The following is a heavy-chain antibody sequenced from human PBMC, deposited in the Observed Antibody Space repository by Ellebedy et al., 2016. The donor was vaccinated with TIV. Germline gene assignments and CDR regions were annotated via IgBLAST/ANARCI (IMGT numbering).Heavy chain of an antibody. J-gene: IGHJ5*02. V-gene: IGHV4-34*01. CDR1: GGSLSGYY. Sequence: SETLSLTXGVSGGSLSGYYWSWIRQAPGKGLEWIGEINHSGSTSDNPSLKSRVTMSVDTSKNQFSMSLTSVTAADTAMYFCARRVGGAYASWGQGTPVTVAS. D-gene: IGHD4-23*01. CDR3: ARRVGGAYAS. CDR2: INHSGST.